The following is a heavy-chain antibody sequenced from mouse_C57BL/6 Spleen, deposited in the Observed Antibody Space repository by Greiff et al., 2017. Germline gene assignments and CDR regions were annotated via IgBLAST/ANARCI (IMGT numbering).Heavy chain of an antibody. J-gene: IGHJ4*01. CDR1: GYAFTNYL. CDR2: INPGSGGT. Sequence: QVQLKQSGAELVRPGTSVKVSCKASGYAFTNYLIEWVKQRPGQGLEWIGVINPGSGGTNYNEKFKGKATLTAVTSASTAYMELSSLTNEDSAVYYCTSGGIYYDYDYAMDYWGQGTSVTVSS. CDR3: TSGGIYYDYDYAMDY. D-gene: IGHD2-4*01. V-gene: IGHV1-54*01.